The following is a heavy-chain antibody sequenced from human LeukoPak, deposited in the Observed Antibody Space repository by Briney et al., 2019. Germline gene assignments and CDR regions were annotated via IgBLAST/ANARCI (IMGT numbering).Heavy chain of an antibody. CDR3: ARVPPLGYCSGGSCYRFDH. Sequence: ASVTVSCKASGYTFASYDINWVRQAAGQGLEWMGWMNPDSTNTGYAQKFQGRVTMTRDTSMSTAYMELSSLTSEDTAVYYCARVPPLGYCSGGSCYRFDHWGQGTLVAVSS. J-gene: IGHJ4*02. V-gene: IGHV1-8*01. D-gene: IGHD2-15*01. CDR1: GYTFASYD. CDR2: MNPDSTNT.